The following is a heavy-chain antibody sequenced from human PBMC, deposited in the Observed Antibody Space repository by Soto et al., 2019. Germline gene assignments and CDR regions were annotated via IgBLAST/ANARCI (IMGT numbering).Heavy chain of an antibody. CDR3: AREGSLGVVDY. J-gene: IGHJ4*02. CDR1: GGSISSGGYY. CDR2: IYYSGST. Sequence: KTSETLSLTCTVSGGSISSGGYYWSWIRQHPGKGLEWIGYIYYSGSTYYNPSLKSRVTISVDTSKNQFSLKLSSVTAADTAVYYCAREGSLGVVDYWGQGTLVTVSS. V-gene: IGHV4-31*03. D-gene: IGHD7-27*01.